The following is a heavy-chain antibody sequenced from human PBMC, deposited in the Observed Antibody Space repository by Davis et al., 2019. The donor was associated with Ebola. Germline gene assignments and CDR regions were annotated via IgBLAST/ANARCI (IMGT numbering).Heavy chain of an antibody. J-gene: IGHJ3*01. Sequence: GESLKISCAASGFILSTYAMHWVRQAPGRGLEWVAVISHDGSSTYSADSVKGRFTISRDNSKNTLYLQMNGLRVEDTAIYYCAKDNRNIWSEVWGQGTMVTVSS. CDR3: AKDNRNIWSEV. D-gene: IGHD2/OR15-2a*01. V-gene: IGHV3-30*04. CDR1: GFILSTYA. CDR2: ISHDGSST.